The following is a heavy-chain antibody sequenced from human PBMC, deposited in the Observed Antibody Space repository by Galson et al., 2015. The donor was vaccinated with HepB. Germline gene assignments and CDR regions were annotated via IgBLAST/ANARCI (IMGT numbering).Heavy chain of an antibody. CDR1: GFTFSSYS. J-gene: IGHJ4*02. CDR2: ISSSSSYI. V-gene: IGHV3-21*01. Sequence: SLRLSCAASGFTFSSYSMNWVRQAPGKGLEWVSSISSSSSYIYYADSVKGRFTISRDNAKNSLYLQMNSLRAEDTAVYYCARASSIFTMVQGVSGYYFDYWGQGTLVTVSS. D-gene: IGHD3-10*01. CDR3: ARASSIFTMVQGVSGYYFDY.